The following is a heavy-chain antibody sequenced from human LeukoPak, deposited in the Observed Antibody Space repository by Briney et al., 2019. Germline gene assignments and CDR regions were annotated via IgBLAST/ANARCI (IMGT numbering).Heavy chain of an antibody. J-gene: IGHJ4*02. CDR3: ARDHYGGNSDY. CDR1: GFTFSSNW. D-gene: IGHD4-23*01. Sequence: PGGSLRLSCAASGFTFSSNWMHWVRQTPGKGLVWVSRINTDGSSTYYADSVKGRFTISRDNAKSTLYLQMNTLRAEDTAVYYCARDHYGGNSDYWGQGTLVTVSS. V-gene: IGHV3-74*01. CDR2: INTDGSST.